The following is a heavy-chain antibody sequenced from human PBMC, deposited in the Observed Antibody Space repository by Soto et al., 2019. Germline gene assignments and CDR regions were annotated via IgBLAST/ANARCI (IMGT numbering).Heavy chain of an antibody. Sequence: PSQTLSLTCAVSVGSISSGGYSWSWIRQPPGKGLEWIGYIYYSGSTNYNPSLKSRVTISVDTSKNQFSLKLSSVTAADTAVYYCARRYGGTFDYWGQGTLVTVSS. CDR3: ARRYGGTFDY. J-gene: IGHJ4*02. CDR1: VGSISSGGYS. D-gene: IGHD2-15*01. V-gene: IGHV4-30-4*07. CDR2: IYYSGST.